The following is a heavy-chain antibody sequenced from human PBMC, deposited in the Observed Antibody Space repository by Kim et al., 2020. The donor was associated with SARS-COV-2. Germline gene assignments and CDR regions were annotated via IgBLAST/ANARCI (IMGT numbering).Heavy chain of an antibody. J-gene: IGHJ4*02. CDR1: GFNFGGHA. V-gene: IGHV3-49*04. CDR2: IRHKAYGGTA. D-gene: IGHD2-21*01. Sequence: GGSLRLSCSTSGFNFGGHAMAWVRQASGKGLEWVSFIRHKAYGGTAEYAASVKGRFTMSRDDSKSIVYLQMNSLQTEDTAMYYCTRESGGILWWPPHDYWGQGTLVTVSS. CDR3: TRESGGILWWPPHDY.